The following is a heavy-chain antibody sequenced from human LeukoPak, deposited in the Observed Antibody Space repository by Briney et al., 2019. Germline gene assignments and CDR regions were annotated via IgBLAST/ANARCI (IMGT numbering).Heavy chain of an antibody. CDR2: IKSKTDGGTI. J-gene: IGHJ4*02. CDR1: GFTFSNAW. CDR3: THYYGSGLFDY. D-gene: IGHD3-10*01. Sequence: PRGSLRLSCAASGFTFSNAWMSWVRQAPGKGLEWVGRIKSKTDGGTIDYAAPVKGRFTISRDESRNTLYLQMNSLKTEDTAVYYCTHYYGSGLFDYWGQGTLVTVSS. V-gene: IGHV3-15*01.